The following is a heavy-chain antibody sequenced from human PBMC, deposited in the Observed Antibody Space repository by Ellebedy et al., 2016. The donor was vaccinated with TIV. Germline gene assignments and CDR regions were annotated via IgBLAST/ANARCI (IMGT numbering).Heavy chain of an antibody. CDR1: GFTFSNYD. V-gene: IGHV3-21*01. D-gene: IGHD2-2*01. Sequence: GESLKISXATSGFTFSNYDMNWVRQAPGKGLEWVSSISSSSSSRYYADSVKGRFTISRDNANNSLYLQMNSLRVEDTAVYYCARGGPASPLYYMDVWGKGTTVTVSS. CDR2: ISSSSSSR. CDR3: ARGGPASPLYYMDV. J-gene: IGHJ6*03.